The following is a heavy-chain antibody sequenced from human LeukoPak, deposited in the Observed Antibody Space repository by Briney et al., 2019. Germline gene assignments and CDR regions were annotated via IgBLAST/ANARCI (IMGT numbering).Heavy chain of an antibody. CDR3: ARSPDYYDSSGYGLDY. J-gene: IGHJ4*02. V-gene: IGHV1-69*13. CDR2: IIPIFGTA. Sequence: SVKVSCKASGGTFSSYAISWVRQAPGQGLEWMGGIIPIFGTANYAQKFQGRVTITADESTSTAYMELSSLRSEDTAVYHCARSPDYYDSSGYGLDYWGQGTLVTVSS. CDR1: GGTFSSYA. D-gene: IGHD3-22*01.